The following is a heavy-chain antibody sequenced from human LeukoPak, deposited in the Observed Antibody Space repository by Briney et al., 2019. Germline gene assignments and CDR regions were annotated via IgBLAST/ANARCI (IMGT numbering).Heavy chain of an antibody. CDR2: IFYSGST. J-gene: IGHJ4*02. CDR3: AATIKRDYGDTNLDY. V-gene: IGHV4-59*01. Sequence: PSETLSLTCTVSGDSIGTCYWSWIRQPPGKGLEWIGNIFYSGSTSYNPSLESRVTILVDTSKNQFSLKLYSVSAADTAVYYCAATIKRDYGDTNLDYWGQGTLVTVSS. D-gene: IGHD4/OR15-4a*01. CDR1: GDSIGTCY.